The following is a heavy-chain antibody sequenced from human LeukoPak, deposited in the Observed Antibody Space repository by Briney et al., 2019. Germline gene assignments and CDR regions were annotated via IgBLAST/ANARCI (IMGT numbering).Heavy chain of an antibody. D-gene: IGHD3-10*01. J-gene: IGHJ4*02. Sequence: GGSLRLSCAASGFIFNNYWMHWVRQAPGKGLVWLSRINSDGSTSNYADSVEGRFTISRDNAKDTLYLQMNSLRAEDTAVYYCARPSPFYYYGSGSLVDYWGQGTLVTVSS. V-gene: IGHV3-74*01. CDR1: GFIFNNYW. CDR2: INSDGSTS. CDR3: ARPSPFYYYGSGSLVDY.